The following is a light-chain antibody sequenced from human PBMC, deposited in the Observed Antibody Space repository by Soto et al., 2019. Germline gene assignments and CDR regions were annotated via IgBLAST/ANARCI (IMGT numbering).Light chain of an antibody. Sequence: HSALTQPASISGSPGQSLTISCTGSGNDVGQYNYVSWYQQYPGEAPKVVIYEVSSRPSGSSNRFSGSKSGNTASLTISGLQAEDEADYYCSSYTNSRTLDFGSGTKVTVL. V-gene: IGLV2-14*01. J-gene: IGLJ1*01. CDR2: EVS. CDR3: SSYTNSRTLD. CDR1: GNDVGQYNY.